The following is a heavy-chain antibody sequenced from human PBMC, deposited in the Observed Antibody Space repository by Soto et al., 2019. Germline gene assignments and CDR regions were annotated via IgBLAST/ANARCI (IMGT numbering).Heavy chain of an antibody. V-gene: IGHV1-3*01. CDR3: GIAAAGTRSRGYFDY. D-gene: IGHD6-13*01. J-gene: IGHJ4*02. Sequence: ASVKVSCKASGYTFTNYAMDWVRQAPGQRLEWMGWINAGNGNTKYSQKFQGRVTITRDTSASTAYMELSSLRSEDTAVYYCGIAAAGTRSRGYFDYWGQGTLVTVSS. CDR1: GYTFTNYA. CDR2: INAGNGNT.